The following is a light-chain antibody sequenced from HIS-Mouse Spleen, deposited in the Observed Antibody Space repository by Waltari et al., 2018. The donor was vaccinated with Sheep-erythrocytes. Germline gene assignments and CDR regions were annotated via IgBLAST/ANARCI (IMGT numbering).Light chain of an antibody. Sequence: QPVLTQPPSASASLGASVTLTCTLSTGYSNYKVDWYQQRPGKGPRFVVRVGTGGIVGCKGEGSPDRFSGSKSGNTASLTISGRQAEDEADYYCCSYAGSYNHVFATGTKVTVL. CDR3: CSYAGSYNHV. CDR1: TGYSNYK. J-gene: IGLJ1*01. V-gene: IGLV9-49*01. CDR2: VGTGGIVG.